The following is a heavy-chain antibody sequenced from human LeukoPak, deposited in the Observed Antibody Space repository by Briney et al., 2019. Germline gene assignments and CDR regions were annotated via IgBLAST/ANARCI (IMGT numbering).Heavy chain of an antibody. J-gene: IGHJ4*02. CDR2: VNPSGYST. CDR1: GYTFTSYA. V-gene: IGHV1-46*01. CDR3: ARGWTTELSAMGY. Sequence: ASVKVSCKASGYTFTSYAIHWVRQAPGQGLEWMGLVNPSGYSTRYAQKFQGRVTMTRDTSTSIVYMELTSLRSEDTAVYYCARGWTTELSAMGYWGQGTLVTVSS. D-gene: IGHD4-11*01.